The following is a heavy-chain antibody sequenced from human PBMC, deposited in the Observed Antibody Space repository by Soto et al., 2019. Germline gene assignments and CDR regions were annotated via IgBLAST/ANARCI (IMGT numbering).Heavy chain of an antibody. CDR2: IWYDGSNK. CDR1: GFTFSNYG. D-gene: IGHD3-22*01. V-gene: IGHV3-33*01. J-gene: IGHJ1*01. Sequence: QVQLEESGGGVVQPGRSLRLSCAASGFTFSNYGMHWVRQAPGKGLEWVAVIWYDGSNKYYADSVKGRFTISRDNSKNTLYLQMNSLRAEDTAVYYCARDNSSEPSFQHWGQGTLVTVSS. CDR3: ARDNSSEPSFQH.